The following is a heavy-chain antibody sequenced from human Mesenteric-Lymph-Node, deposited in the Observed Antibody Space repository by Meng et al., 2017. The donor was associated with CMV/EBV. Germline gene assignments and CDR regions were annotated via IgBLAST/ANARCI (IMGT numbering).Heavy chain of an antibody. CDR2: INSDGSST. CDR3: ARESGEGDAFDI. CDR1: GFTFSSYW. Sequence: CAASGFTFSSYWMHWVRQAPGKGLVWVSRINSDGSSTSYADSVKGRFTISRDNAKNTLYLQMNSLRAEDTAVYYCARESGEGDAFDIWGQGTMVTVSS. D-gene: IGHD3-10*01. V-gene: IGHV3-74*01. J-gene: IGHJ3*02.